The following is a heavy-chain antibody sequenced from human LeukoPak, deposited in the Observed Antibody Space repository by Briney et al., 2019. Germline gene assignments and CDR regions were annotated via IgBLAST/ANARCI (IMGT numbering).Heavy chain of an antibody. CDR2: ISGSGGST. D-gene: IGHD3-10*01. Sequence: GGSLRLSCAASGFTFSDYYMSWVRQAPGKGLEWVSAISGSGGSTYYADSVKGRFTISRDNSKNTLYLQMNSLRAEDTAVYYCAKGYYYGSGTASLYYYYYYMDVWGKGTTVTISS. CDR1: GFTFSDYY. J-gene: IGHJ6*03. CDR3: AKGYYYGSGTASLYYYYYYMDV. V-gene: IGHV3-23*01.